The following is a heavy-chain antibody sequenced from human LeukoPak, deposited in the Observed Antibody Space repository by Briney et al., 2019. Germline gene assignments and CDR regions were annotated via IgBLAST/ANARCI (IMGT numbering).Heavy chain of an antibody. D-gene: IGHD3-22*01. CDR1: GFTFSSYA. CDR3: AKDGYDSSGYDWFDP. J-gene: IGHJ5*02. Sequence: GGSLRLSCAASGFTFSSYAMSWVRQAPGKGLEWVSAISGSGGSTYYADSVKGRFTISRDNSKNTLYLQMNSLRAEDTAVYYCAKDGYDSSGYDWFDPWGQGILVTVSS. CDR2: ISGSGGST. V-gene: IGHV3-23*01.